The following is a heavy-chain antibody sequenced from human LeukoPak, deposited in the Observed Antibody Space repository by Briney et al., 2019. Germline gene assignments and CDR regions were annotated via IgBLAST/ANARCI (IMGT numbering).Heavy chain of an antibody. CDR1: GFTFSSYS. J-gene: IGHJ5*02. CDR2: TSSSSSYI. V-gene: IGHV3-21*01. D-gene: IGHD4-17*01. Sequence: GGSLRLSCAASGFTFSSYSMNSVRQAPGKGLEWVSYTSSSSSYIYYADSVKGRFTISRDDAKNSLYLQMNSLRAEDTAVYYCARDLYGDYGNNWFDPWGQGTLVTVSS. CDR3: ARDLYGDYGNNWFDP.